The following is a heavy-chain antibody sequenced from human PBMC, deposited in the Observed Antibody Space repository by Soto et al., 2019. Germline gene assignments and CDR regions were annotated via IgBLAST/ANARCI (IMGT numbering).Heavy chain of an antibody. V-gene: IGHV1-18*01. J-gene: IGHJ4*02. CDR3: ARAGGIPSFDS. CDR2: IGAYDGNT. Sequence: QVQLVQSGAEVKKPGASVKVSCKASGYPYKNYGVSWVRQAPGQGLEWLGWIGAYDGNTNYAQKLQGRVTMTTDTSTSTAYMELRSLRSDDTAVYYCARAGGIPSFDSWGQGSLVTVSS. CDR1: GYPYKNYG. D-gene: IGHD3-16*01.